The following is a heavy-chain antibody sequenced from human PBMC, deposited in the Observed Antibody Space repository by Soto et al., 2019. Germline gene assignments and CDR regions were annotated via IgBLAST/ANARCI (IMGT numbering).Heavy chain of an antibody. Sequence: EVQLVESGGGLVQPGGSLRLSCAASGLSFSTYWMSWVRQAPGKGLEWVANIKEDGSEKNYVDSLKGRFTISRDNAKNSLYLQMNSLRDEDTAIYYCAREDIVVINGMDVWGQGTKVTVSS. V-gene: IGHV3-7*03. J-gene: IGHJ6*02. CDR1: GLSFSTYW. CDR2: IKEDGSEK. CDR3: AREDIVVINGMDV. D-gene: IGHD2-2*01.